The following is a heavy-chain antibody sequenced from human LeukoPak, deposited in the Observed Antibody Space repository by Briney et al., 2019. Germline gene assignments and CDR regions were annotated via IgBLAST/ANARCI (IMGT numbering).Heavy chain of an antibody. CDR3: AKDRGYSYEYYFDY. CDR1: GFTFSSYA. J-gene: IGHJ4*02. Sequence: PGGSLRLSCAVSGFTFSSYAMNWVRQAPGKGLEWVSAISGSGGSTYYADSVKGRFTISRDNSKNTLYLQMNSLRAEDTAVYYCAKDRGYSYEYYFDYWGQGTLVTVSS. V-gene: IGHV3-23*01. CDR2: ISGSGGST. D-gene: IGHD5-18*01.